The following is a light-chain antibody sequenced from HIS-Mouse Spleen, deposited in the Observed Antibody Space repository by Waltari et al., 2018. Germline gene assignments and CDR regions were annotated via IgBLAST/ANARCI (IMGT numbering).Light chain of an antibody. Sequence: QSALTQPASVSGSPGQSLTISCTGTSSDVGGYNYVSWYQQHPGKAPKLMSYEVSNRPSGVSNRFSGSKSGNTASLTISGLQAEDEADYYCSSYTSSSTLYVVFGGGTKLTVL. CDR1: SSDVGGYNY. CDR2: EVS. J-gene: IGLJ2*01. CDR3: SSYTSSSTLYVV. V-gene: IGLV2-14*01.